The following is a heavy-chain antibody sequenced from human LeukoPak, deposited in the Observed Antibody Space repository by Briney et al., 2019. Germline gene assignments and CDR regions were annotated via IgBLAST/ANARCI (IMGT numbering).Heavy chain of an antibody. D-gene: IGHD4-23*01. V-gene: IGHV3-21*01. CDR2: IIKSGSHI. CDR3: ARGRGGDNSNWFDP. CDR1: GFTFSDYS. Sequence: GGSLRLSCAASGFTFSDYSMNWVRQAPGNGLEWVSAIIKSGSHIYYADSVKGRFTISRDNANNSLYLQMTGLRAEDTAVYYCARGRGGDNSNWFDPWGPGTLVTVSS. J-gene: IGHJ5*02.